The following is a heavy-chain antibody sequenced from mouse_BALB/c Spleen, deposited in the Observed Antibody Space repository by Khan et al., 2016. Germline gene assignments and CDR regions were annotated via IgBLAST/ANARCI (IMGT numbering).Heavy chain of an antibody. CDR2: INTYSGES. J-gene: IGHJ1*01. Sequence: QIQLVQSEPELKRPGKTVKISCKASGYTFTNYGINWVKQAPGKGLKWMGWINTYSGESTYADDFKGRFAFSLETSANTAYLQINNLNNEDTATYFCARYRYYYGSSRYFDVWGAGTTVTVSS. CDR3: ARYRYYYGSSRYFDV. CDR1: GYTFTNYG. D-gene: IGHD1-1*01. V-gene: IGHV9-3-1*01.